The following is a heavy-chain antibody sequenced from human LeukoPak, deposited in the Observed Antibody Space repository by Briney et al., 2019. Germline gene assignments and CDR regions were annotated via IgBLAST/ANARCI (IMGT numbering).Heavy chain of an antibody. CDR2: ISGSGVSV. Sequence: GGSLRHSCAASGFTFTSYVMSWVRQAPGKGLEWVSTISGSGVSVYYADSVKGRSTISRDNSKNTLYLQMNSLRGEDTAVYYCAKDRANSYAFDIWGQGTMVTVSS. V-gene: IGHV3-23*01. J-gene: IGHJ3*02. D-gene: IGHD4/OR15-4a*01. CDR3: AKDRANSYAFDI. CDR1: GFTFTSYV.